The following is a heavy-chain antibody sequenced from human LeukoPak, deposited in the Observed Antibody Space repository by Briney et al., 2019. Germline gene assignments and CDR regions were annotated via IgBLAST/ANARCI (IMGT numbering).Heavy chain of an antibody. V-gene: IGHV7-4-1*02. CDR1: GYTFTSYA. D-gene: IGHD6-19*01. CDR2: INTNTGNP. J-gene: IGHJ5*02. CDR3: ARIRPLAVAGSNWFDP. Sequence: ASVKVSRKASGYTFTSYAMNWVRQAPGQGLEWMGWINTNTGNPTYAQGFTGRFVFSLDTSVSTAYLQISSLKAEDTAVYYCARIRPLAVAGSNWFDPWGQGTLVTVSS.